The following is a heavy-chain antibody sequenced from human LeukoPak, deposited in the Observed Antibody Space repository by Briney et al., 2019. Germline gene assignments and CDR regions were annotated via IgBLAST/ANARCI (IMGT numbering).Heavy chain of an antibody. Sequence: GGSLRLSCAASGFTFSSYAMSWVRRAPGKGLEWVSAISGSGGSTYYADSVKGRFTISRDNSKNTLYLQMNSLRAEDTAVYYCAKASSITMIVVVISPFDYWGQGTLVTVSS. J-gene: IGHJ4*02. V-gene: IGHV3-23*01. CDR3: AKASSITMIVVVISPFDY. CDR2: ISGSGGST. D-gene: IGHD3-22*01. CDR1: GFTFSSYA.